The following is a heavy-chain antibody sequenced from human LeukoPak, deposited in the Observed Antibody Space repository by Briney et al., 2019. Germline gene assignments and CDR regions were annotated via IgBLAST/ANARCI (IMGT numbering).Heavy chain of an antibody. CDR3: ARGPNRRSGSYST. V-gene: IGHV4-34*01. Sequence: SETLSLTCAVSGGSFSGYYWSWIRQPPGKGLEWIGEINHSGSTNYNPSLKSRVTISVDTSKNQFSLELSSVTAADTAVYYCARGPNRRSGSYSTWGQGTLVTVSS. CDR2: INHSGST. CDR1: GGSFSGYY. J-gene: IGHJ5*02. D-gene: IGHD3-10*01.